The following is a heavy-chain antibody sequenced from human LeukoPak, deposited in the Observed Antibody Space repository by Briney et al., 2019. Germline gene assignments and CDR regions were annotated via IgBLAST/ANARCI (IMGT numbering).Heavy chain of an antibody. CDR3: AKDAPYYYDSSGYGGAFDI. CDR1: EFSVGSNY. D-gene: IGHD3-22*01. CDR2: IYSGGST. V-gene: IGHV3-66*01. Sequence: GGSLRLSCAASEFSVGSNYMTWVRQAPGKGLEWVSLIYSGGSTYYADSVKGRFTISRDNSKNTLYLQINSLRAEDTAVYYCAKDAPYYYDSSGYGGAFDIWGQGTMVTVSS. J-gene: IGHJ3*02.